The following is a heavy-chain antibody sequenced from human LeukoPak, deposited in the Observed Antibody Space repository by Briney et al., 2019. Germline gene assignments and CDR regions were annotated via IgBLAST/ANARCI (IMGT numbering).Heavy chain of an antibody. CDR3: ARVAWLGYRILGY. J-gene: IGHJ4*02. V-gene: IGHV1-8*03. CDR1: GYTSTSYD. CDR2: MNPNSGNT. Sequence: ASVKVSCKASGYTSTSYDINWVRQATGQGLEWMGWMNPNSGNTGYAQKFQGRVTITRNTSISTAYMELSSLRSEDTAVYYCARVAWLGYRILGYWGQGTLVTVSS. D-gene: IGHD6-19*01.